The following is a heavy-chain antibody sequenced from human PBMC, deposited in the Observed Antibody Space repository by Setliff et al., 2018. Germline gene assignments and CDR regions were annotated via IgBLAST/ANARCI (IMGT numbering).Heavy chain of an antibody. D-gene: IGHD3-22*01. Sequence: SETLSLTCTVSGGSISSSSYYWGWTRQPPGKGLEWIGSIYYSGSTYYNPSLKSRVTISVDTSKNQFSLKLSSVTAADTAVYYCAREAGYYDSSGPVGVPYYYYMDVWGKGTTVTVSS. CDR1: GGSISSSSYY. J-gene: IGHJ6*03. V-gene: IGHV4-39*07. CDR3: AREAGYYDSSGPVGVPYYYYMDV. CDR2: IYYSGST.